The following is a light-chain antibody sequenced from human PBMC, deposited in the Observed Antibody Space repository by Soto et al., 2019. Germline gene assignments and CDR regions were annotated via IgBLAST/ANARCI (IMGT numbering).Light chain of an antibody. Sequence: EIVLTQSPATLSLSPGESVTLSCRTSQSVCTYFAWYQQKPGRTPRLLIYDASNGATGIPASFIGSGSGTDFTLTISSLEPEDFAVYYCQQRSNWPITFGQGTRLEIK. CDR1: QSVCTY. CDR2: DAS. CDR3: QQRSNWPIT. V-gene: IGKV3-11*01. J-gene: IGKJ5*01.